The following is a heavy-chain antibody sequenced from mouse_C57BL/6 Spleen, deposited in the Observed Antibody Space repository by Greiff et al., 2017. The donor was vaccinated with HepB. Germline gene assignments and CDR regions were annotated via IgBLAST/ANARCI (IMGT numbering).Heavy chain of an antibody. CDR3: ARGRYGGDYDAMDY. V-gene: IGHV1-69*01. CDR1: GYTFTSYW. D-gene: IGHD1-1*02. CDR2: IDPSDSYT. Sequence: QVQLQQPGAELVMPGASVKLSCKASGYTFTSYWMHWVKQRPGQGLEWIGEIDPSDSYTNYNQKFKGKSTLTVDKSSSTAYMQLSSLTSEDSAVYYCARGRYGGDYDAMDYWGQGTSVTVSS. J-gene: IGHJ4*01.